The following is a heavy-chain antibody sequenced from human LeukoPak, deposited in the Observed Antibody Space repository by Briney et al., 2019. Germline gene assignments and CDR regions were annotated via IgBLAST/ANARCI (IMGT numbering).Heavy chain of an antibody. D-gene: IGHD3-10*01. CDR3: ARDTFYYGSGSYLRFDY. CDR1: GGTFNNYA. CDR2: ISTYNGNT. Sequence: ASVKVSCKASGGTFNNYAISWVRQAPGQGLEWMGWISTYNGNTIYAQKFQGRLTMTTDTSTSTAYMELRSLRSDDTAVYYCARDTFYYGSGSYLRFDYWGQGTLVTVSS. J-gene: IGHJ4*02. V-gene: IGHV1-18*01.